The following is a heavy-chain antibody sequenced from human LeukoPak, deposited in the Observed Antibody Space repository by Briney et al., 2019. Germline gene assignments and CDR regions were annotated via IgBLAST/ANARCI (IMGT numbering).Heavy chain of an antibody. Sequence: SQTLSLTCTISGDSVSRKSAGWNWIRQSPSRGLEWLGRIYYRSTWYSDFLTSRITISPDTYKNQFSLHLDSVTPEDTAVYYCARGGLVRGSIDSLIAFDFWGQGTVVTVSS. V-gene: IGHV6-1*01. D-gene: IGHD3-10*01. CDR2: IYYRSTWYS. CDR1: GDSVSRKSAG. J-gene: IGHJ3*01. CDR3: ARGGLVRGSIDSLIAFDF.